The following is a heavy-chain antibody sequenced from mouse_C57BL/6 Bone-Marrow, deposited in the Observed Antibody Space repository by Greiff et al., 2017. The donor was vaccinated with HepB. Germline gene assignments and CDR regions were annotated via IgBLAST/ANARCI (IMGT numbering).Heavy chain of an antibody. CDR1: EFTFSDYG. CDR2: ISSGSSTI. J-gene: IGHJ2*01. CDR3: ARYDSPFDY. Sequence: EVQGVESGGGLVKPGGSLKLSCAASEFTFSDYGMHWVRQAPEKGLEWVAYISSGSSTIYYADTVKGRFTISRDNAKNTLFLQMTSLRSEDTAMYYCARYDSPFDYWGQGTTLTVSS. D-gene: IGHD2-4*01. V-gene: IGHV5-17*01.